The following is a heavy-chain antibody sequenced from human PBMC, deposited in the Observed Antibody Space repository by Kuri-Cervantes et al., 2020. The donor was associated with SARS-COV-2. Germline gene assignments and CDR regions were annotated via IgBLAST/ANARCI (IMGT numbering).Heavy chain of an antibody. CDR1: AFTFSSCD. D-gene: IGHD2-15*01. CDR2: ISGSGGST. CDR3: AKDTRRVVAATNWFDP. Sequence: GGSLRLSCAGCAFTFSSCDMYWVRQAPGKGLEWVSAISGSGGSTYYADSVKGRFTISRDNSKNTLYLQMNSLRAEDTAVYYCAKDTRRVVAATNWFDPWGQGTLVTVSS. J-gene: IGHJ5*02. V-gene: IGHV3-23*01.